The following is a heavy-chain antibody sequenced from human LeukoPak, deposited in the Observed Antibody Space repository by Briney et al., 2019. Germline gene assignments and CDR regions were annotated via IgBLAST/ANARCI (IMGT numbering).Heavy chain of an antibody. CDR2: IYYSGST. V-gene: IGHV4-31*03. CDR1: GGSISSGGYY. D-gene: IGHD2-15*01. J-gene: IGHJ5*02. CDR3: ARDHNCSGGSCYDNWFDP. Sequence: SETLSLTCTVSGGSISSGGYYWSWIRQHPGKGLEWIRYIYYSGSTYYNPSLKSRVTITVDTSRSQFSLKLSSVTAADTAVYYCARDHNCSGGSCYDNWFDPWGQGTLVTVSS.